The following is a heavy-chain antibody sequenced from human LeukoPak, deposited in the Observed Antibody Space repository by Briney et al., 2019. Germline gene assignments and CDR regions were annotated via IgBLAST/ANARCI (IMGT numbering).Heavy chain of an antibody. D-gene: IGHD2-21*02. CDR3: ASTGPAMVAYCGGDCYSDWYFDL. CDR2: IYYSGST. CDR1: GGSISSSSYY. V-gene: IGHV4-39*07. Sequence: SETLSLTCTVSGGSISSSSYYWGWIRQPPGKGLEWIGSIYYSGSTYYNPSLKSRVTISVDTSKNQFSLKLSSVTAADTAVYHCASTGPAMVAYCGGDCYSDWYFDLWGRGTLVTVSS. J-gene: IGHJ2*01.